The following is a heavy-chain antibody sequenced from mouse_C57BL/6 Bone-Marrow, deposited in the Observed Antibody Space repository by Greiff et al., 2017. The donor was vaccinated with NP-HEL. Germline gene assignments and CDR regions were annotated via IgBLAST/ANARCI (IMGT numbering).Heavy chain of an antibody. CDR2: IDPSDSYT. CDR3: ARGGDY. CDR1: GYTFTSYW. Sequence: QVQLQQPGAELVRPGTSVKLSCKASGYTFTSYWMHWVKQRPGQGLEWIGGIDPSDSYTNYNQKFKGKATLTVDTSSSTAYMQLSSLTSEDSAVYYCARGGDYWGQGTTLTVSS. J-gene: IGHJ2*01. V-gene: IGHV1-59*01.